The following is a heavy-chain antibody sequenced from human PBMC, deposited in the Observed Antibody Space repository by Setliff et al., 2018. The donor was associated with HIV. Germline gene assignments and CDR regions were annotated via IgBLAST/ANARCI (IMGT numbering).Heavy chain of an antibody. V-gene: IGHV1-18*01. Sequence: ASVKVSCKASGYRFSSYGITWVRHAPGQGLEWMGWINVHNGDTKFAQRFQDRLTMTTDTSTTTVYMDLRSLRSDDTAVYYCARGLPADGYAFDLWGQGTMVTVSS. D-gene: IGHD6-13*01. J-gene: IGHJ3*01. CDR1: GYRFSSYG. CDR3: ARGLPADGYAFDL. CDR2: INVHNGDT.